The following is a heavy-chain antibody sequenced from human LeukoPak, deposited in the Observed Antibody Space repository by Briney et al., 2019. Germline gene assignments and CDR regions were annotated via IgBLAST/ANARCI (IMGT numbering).Heavy chain of an antibody. CDR1: GGSFSGYY. CDR3: ARGGGIAVADSYFDY. J-gene: IGHJ4*02. V-gene: IGHV4-34*01. D-gene: IGHD6-19*01. Sequence: SETLSLTCAVYGGSFSGYYWSWIRQPLGKGLEWIGEINHGGSTNYNPSLKSRVTISVDTSKNQFSLKLSSVTAADTAVYYCARGGGIAVADSYFDYWGQGTLVTVSS. CDR2: INHGGST.